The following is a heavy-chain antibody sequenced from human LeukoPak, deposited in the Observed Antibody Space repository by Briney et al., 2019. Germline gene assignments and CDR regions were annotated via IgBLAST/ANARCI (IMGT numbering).Heavy chain of an antibody. J-gene: IGHJ6*03. D-gene: IGHD1-26*01. CDR1: GGSISGDIYY. V-gene: IGHV4-61*02. CDR3: ARVSPALYQWALTHYYYYMDV. CDR2: IYTSGST. Sequence: SETLSLTCTVSGGSISGDIYYWSWIRQPAGKGLEWIGRIYTSGSTNYNPSLKSRVTMSVDTSKNQFSLKLSSVTAADTAVYYCARVSPALYQWALTHYYYYMDVWGKETTVTVSS.